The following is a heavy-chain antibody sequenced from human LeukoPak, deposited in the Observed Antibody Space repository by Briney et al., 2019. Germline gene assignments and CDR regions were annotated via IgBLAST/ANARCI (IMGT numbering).Heavy chain of an antibody. CDR3: ASAKYCYVSYYFDY. CDR1: GFAVSSNY. V-gene: IGHV3-66*01. D-gene: IGHD5-18*01. J-gene: IGHJ4*02. CDR2: LYSGGST. Sequence: GGSLRLSCAASGFAVSSNYMSWVRQAPGKGLEWVSVLYSGGSTYYADSVKGRFTISRDSSKNTLYLQMNSLRAEDTAVYYCASAKYCYVSYYFDYWGQGTLVTVSS.